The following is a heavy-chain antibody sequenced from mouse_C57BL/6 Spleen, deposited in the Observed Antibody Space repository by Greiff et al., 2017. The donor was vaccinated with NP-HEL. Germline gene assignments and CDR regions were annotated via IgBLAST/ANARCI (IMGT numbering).Heavy chain of an antibody. CDR2: IDPSDSYT. J-gene: IGHJ4*01. D-gene: IGHD2-12*01. V-gene: IGHV1-50*01. Sequence: QVQLQQPGAELVKPGASVKLSCKASGYTFTSYWMQWVKQRPGQGLEWIGDIDPSDSYTNYNHKFKGKATLTVDTSPSTAYMQHSSMTSEDSAVEYCATRLRRRDYCAMDYWGQGTSVTVSS. CDR1: GYTFTSYW. CDR3: ATRLRRRDYCAMDY.